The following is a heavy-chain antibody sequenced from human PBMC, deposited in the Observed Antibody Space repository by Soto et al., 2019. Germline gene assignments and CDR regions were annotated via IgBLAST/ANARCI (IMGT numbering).Heavy chain of an antibody. J-gene: IGHJ4*02. D-gene: IGHD6-19*01. CDR1: GYSISTGYY. V-gene: IGHV4-38-2*02. Sequence: SETLSLTCTVSGYSISTGYYWAWVRQSPGKGLEWIGSVYRSRAAYYSPTLKSRVTISVDTSKNQFSLQLKSVTAADAAVYYCARDYPYDLDVAGYFDFWGQGTPVTVSS. CDR3: ARDYPYDLDVAGYFDF. CDR2: VYRSRAA.